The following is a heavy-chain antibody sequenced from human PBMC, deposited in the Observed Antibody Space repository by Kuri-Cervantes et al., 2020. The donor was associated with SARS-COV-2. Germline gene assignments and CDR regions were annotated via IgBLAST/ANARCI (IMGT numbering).Heavy chain of an antibody. CDR1: GYTFTGYY. CDR2: INPNSGGT. D-gene: IGHD3-22*01. V-gene: IGHV1-2*02. CDR3: ARDPNYYDSSGYYYFDY. J-gene: IGHJ4*02. Sequence: ASVKVSCKASGYTFTGYYMHWVRQAPGQGLEWMGWINPNSGGTNYAQKFQGRVTMTRDTSISTAYMELSRLRSDDTAVYYCARDPNYYDSSGYYYFDYWGQGTLVTVSS.